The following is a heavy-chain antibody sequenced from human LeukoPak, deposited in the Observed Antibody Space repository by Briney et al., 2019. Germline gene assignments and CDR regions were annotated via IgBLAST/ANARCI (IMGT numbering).Heavy chain of an antibody. Sequence: PGGALRLSRVASVFTLSTYILNWVGQAPGTGLEWVSSIDRSSYYMYYADSVKGRFPISRENAKTTLYLQMNSLTVEDTAVYYCARDQAEAGSDAFDIWGQRTTVSVSS. CDR2: IDRSSYYM. CDR1: VFTLSTYI. V-gene: IGHV3-21*01. CDR3: ARDQAEAGSDAFDI. J-gene: IGHJ3*02. D-gene: IGHD6-19*01.